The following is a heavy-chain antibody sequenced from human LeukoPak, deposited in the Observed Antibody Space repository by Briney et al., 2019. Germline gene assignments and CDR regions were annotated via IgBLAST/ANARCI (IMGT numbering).Heavy chain of an antibody. CDR1: GGSISSYY. V-gene: IGHV4-59*01. CDR3: ARALGDYFDY. J-gene: IGHJ4*02. D-gene: IGHD3-16*01. CDR2: IYYGGST. Sequence: SGTLSLTCTVSGGSISSYYWSWIRQAPGKGLEWIGYIYYGGSTNYNPSLKSRVTISVDTSKNQFSLKLSSVTAADTAVYYCARALGDYFDYWGQGTLVTVSS.